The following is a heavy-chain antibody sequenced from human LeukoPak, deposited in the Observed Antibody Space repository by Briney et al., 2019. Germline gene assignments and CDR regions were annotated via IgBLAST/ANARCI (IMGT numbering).Heavy chain of an antibody. CDR2: IRYDGSNK. D-gene: IGHD2-2*01. CDR1: GFTFSSYG. CDR3: AKDGAYPVSYYFDY. V-gene: IGHV3-30*02. Sequence: PGGSLRLSCAASGFTFSSYGMHWVRQAPGKVLEWVAFIRYDGSNKYYADSVKGRFTISRDNSKNTLYLQMNSLRAEDTAVYYCAKDGAYPVSYYFDYWGQGTLVTVSS. J-gene: IGHJ4*02.